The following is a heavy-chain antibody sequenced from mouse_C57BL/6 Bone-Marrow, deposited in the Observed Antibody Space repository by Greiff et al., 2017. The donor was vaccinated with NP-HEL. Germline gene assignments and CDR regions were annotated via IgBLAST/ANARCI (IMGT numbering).Heavy chain of an antibody. Sequence: EVHLVESGEGLVKPGGSLKLSCAASGFTFSSYAMSWVRQTPEKRLEWVAYISSGGDYIYYADTVKGRFTISRDNARNTLYLQMSSLKSEDTAMYYCTRDPYGNYFDYWGQGTTLTVSS. CDR1: GFTFSSYA. CDR2: ISSGGDYI. J-gene: IGHJ2*01. CDR3: TRDPYGNYFDY. V-gene: IGHV5-9-1*02. D-gene: IGHD2-1*01.